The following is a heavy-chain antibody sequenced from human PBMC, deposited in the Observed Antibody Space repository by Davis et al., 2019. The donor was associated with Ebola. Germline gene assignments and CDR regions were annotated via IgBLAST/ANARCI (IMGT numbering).Heavy chain of an antibody. D-gene: IGHD2-15*01. Sequence: AASVKVFCKASGGTFSNYTFHWVRQAPGQGLEWMGWISAYNGNTNYAQKLQGRVTMTTDTSTSTAYMELRSLRSDDTAVYYCARDLGVAATDYWGQGTLVTASS. CDR2: ISAYNGNT. CDR3: ARDLGVAATDY. CDR1: GGTFSNYT. V-gene: IGHV1-18*01. J-gene: IGHJ4*02.